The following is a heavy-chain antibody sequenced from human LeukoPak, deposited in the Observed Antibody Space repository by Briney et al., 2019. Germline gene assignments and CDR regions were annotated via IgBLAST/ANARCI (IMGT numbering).Heavy chain of an antibody. V-gene: IGHV4-39*01. CDR3: ARHLYHYDSGGYGTV. Sequence: SETLSLTCAVYGGSFSGYYWGWIRQPPGKGLEWIGSIYYSGSTYYNPSLKSRVTISVDTSKNQFSLKLSSVTAADTAVYYCARHLYHYDSGGYGTVWGQGTMVTVSS. CDR2: IYYSGST. D-gene: IGHD3-22*01. CDR1: GGSFSGYY. J-gene: IGHJ3*01.